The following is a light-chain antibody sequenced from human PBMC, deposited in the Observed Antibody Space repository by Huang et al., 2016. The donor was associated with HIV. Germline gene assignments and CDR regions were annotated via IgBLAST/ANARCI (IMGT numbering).Light chain of an antibody. Sequence: EIALTQSPATVSLSPGDSATLSCRSSHTVGNSLAWYQHKPGQAPRLLIYEASNRATGIPVRFSGSGSGTDFTLTIGSLESEDVAIYYCQQRYNWPTFGGGTKVEIK. CDR3: QQRYNWPT. V-gene: IGKV3-11*01. J-gene: IGKJ4*01. CDR1: HTVGNS. CDR2: EAS.